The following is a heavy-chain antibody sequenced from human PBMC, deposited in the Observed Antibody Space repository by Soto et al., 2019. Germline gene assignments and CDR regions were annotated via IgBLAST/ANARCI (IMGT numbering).Heavy chain of an antibody. D-gene: IGHD3-22*01. CDR3: AKDPGYYYSSGSLDY. Sequence: HPGGSLRLSCAASGFTFSSYGMHWVRQAPGKGLEWVAVISHDGSNKYYSDSVKGRFTISRDNSKNTLYLQMNSLRAEDTAVYYCAKDPGYYYSSGSLDYWGQGTLVTVSS. J-gene: IGHJ4*02. CDR2: ISHDGSNK. CDR1: GFTFSSYG. V-gene: IGHV3-30*18.